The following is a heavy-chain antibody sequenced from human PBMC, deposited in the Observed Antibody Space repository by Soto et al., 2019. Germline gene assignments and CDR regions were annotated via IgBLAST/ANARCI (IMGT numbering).Heavy chain of an antibody. CDR2: IYYSGST. Sequence: SETLSLTCTVSGGSISSYYWSWIRQPPGKGLEWIGYIYYSGSTNYNPSLKSRVTISVDTSKNQFSLKLSSVTATDTAVYYCARYSGYVGPFDYWGQGTRVTVAS. D-gene: IGHD5-12*01. J-gene: IGHJ4*02. CDR1: GGSISSYY. V-gene: IGHV4-59*08. CDR3: ARYSGYVGPFDY.